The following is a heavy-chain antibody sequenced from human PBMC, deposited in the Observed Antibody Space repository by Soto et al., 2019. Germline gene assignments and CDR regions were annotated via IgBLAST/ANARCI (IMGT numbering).Heavy chain of an antibody. V-gene: IGHV3-23*01. D-gene: IGHD3-9*01. CDR3: AKGDNVLRYFDWSKYYFDY. CDR2: ISGSGGST. CDR1: GFTFSSYA. J-gene: IGHJ4*02. Sequence: GGSLRLSCAASGFTFSSYAMSWVRQAPGKGLEWVSAISGSGGSTYYADSVKGRFTISRDNSKNTLYLQMNSLRAEDTAVYYCAKGDNVLRYFDWSKYYFDYWGQGTLVTVSS.